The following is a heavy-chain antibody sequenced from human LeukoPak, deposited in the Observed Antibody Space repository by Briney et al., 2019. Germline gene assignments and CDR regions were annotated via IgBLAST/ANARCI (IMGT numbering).Heavy chain of an antibody. V-gene: IGHV3-74*01. CDR1: GFTFSSYW. CDR2: INSDGSST. D-gene: IGHD6-19*01. CDR3: VRYNRAVAGFDY. Sequence: GGSLRLSCAASGFTFSSYWMHWVRQAPGKGLVLVSRINSDGSSTTYADSVKGRFTISRDNAKNTLYLQMNSLRAEDTAVYYCVRYNRAVAGFDYWGQGTLVTVSS. J-gene: IGHJ4*02.